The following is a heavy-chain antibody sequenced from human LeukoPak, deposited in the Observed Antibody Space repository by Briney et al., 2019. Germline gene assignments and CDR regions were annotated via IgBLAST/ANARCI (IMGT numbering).Heavy chain of an antibody. Sequence: PSETLSLTCAVYGGSFSGYYWSWIRQPPGKGLEWIGEINHSGSTNYNPSLKSRVTISVDTSKNQFSLKLSSVTAADTAVYYCASYYGSGSYYNFRPMPDYWGQEPWSPSPQ. J-gene: IGHJ4*01. CDR2: INHSGST. D-gene: IGHD3-10*01. V-gene: IGHV4-34*01. CDR3: ASYYGSGSYYNFRPMPDY. CDR1: GGSFSGYY.